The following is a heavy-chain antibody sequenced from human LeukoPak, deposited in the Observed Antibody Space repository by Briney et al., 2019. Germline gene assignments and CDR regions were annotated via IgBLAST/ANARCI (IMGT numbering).Heavy chain of an antibody. Sequence: GGSLRLSCAASGFTFSSHWMHWVRQAPGKGLVWVSLISSDGSSTTYADSVKGRFTISRDNAKNTLFLQMNSVRAEDTAVYYCARRRLPAADPWYFDLWGRGTLVTVSS. V-gene: IGHV3-74*01. CDR2: ISSDGSST. D-gene: IGHD6-13*01. CDR1: GFTFSSHW. J-gene: IGHJ2*01. CDR3: ARRRLPAADPWYFDL.